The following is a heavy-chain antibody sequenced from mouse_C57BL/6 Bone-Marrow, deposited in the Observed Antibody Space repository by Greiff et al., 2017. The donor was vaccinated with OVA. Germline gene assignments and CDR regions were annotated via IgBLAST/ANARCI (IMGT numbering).Heavy chain of an antibody. CDR1: GYTFTSYW. CDR2: INPNSGGT. Sequence: VQLQQSGAELVKPGASVKLSCKASGYTFTSYWMHWVKQRPGRGLEWIGRINPNSGGTKYNEKFKGKATLTVDKPSSTAYMQLRSLTSEDSAVYYCARRILFDYYGSNYVLFDYWGQGTTLTVSS. V-gene: IGHV1-72*01. D-gene: IGHD1-1*01. J-gene: IGHJ2*01. CDR3: ARRILFDYYGSNYVLFDY.